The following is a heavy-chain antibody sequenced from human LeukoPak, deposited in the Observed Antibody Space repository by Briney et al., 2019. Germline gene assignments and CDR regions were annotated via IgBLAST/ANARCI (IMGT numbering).Heavy chain of an antibody. CDR1: GGSISSSSYY. J-gene: IGHJ4*02. CDR2: IYYSGST. V-gene: IGHV4-39*07. D-gene: IGHD1-26*01. Sequence: SETLSLTCTVSGGSISSSSYYWGWIRQPPGKGLEWIGSIYYSGSTYYNPSLKRRVTISVDTFKNQFSLKLRSVTAADTAVYYCARGIVGAKDYWGQGTLVTVSS. CDR3: ARGIVGAKDY.